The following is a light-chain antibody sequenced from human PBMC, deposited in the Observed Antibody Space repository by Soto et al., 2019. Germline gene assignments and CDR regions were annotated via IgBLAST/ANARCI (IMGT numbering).Light chain of an antibody. V-gene: IGKV3-15*01. CDR2: GAS. J-gene: IGKJ4*01. CDR1: QSVSSTY. Sequence: EIVLTQSPGTLSLSPGERATLSCRASQSVSSTYLIWYQQKPGQAPRLLIYGASSRATGIPARFSGSGSGTEFTLTISSLQSEDFAVYYCQQYNNWPRLTFGGGTKV. CDR3: QQYNNWPRLT.